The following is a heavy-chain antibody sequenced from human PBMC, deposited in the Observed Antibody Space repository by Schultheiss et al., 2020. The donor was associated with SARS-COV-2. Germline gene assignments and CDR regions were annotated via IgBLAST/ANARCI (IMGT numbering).Heavy chain of an antibody. CDR3: ARDKIVVVGGYGMDV. V-gene: IGHV4-31*03. CDR1: RGSISSGGYY. J-gene: IGHJ6*02. CDR2: IYYSGST. Sequence: SQTLSLTCTVSRGSISSGGYYWCWIRQHPGKGLEWIGYIYYSGSTNYNPSLKSRITISVDTSKNQFSLKLTSVSAADTAVYYCARDKIVVVGGYGMDVWGQGTTVTVSS. D-gene: IGHD3-22*01.